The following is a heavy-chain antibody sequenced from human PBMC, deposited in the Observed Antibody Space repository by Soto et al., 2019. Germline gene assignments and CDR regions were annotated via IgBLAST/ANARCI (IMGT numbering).Heavy chain of an antibody. D-gene: IGHD2-2*01. CDR1: GGSISSYN. CDR3: ARDTYCSSTSCYYYGMDV. CDR2: IYTSGST. Sequence: SETLSLTCTVSGGSISSYNWSWIRQPAGKGLEWIGRIYTSGSTNYNPSLKSRVTMSVDTSKNQFSLKLSSVTAADTAVYYCARDTYCSSTSCYYYGMDVWGQGTTVTVSS. V-gene: IGHV4-4*07. J-gene: IGHJ6*02.